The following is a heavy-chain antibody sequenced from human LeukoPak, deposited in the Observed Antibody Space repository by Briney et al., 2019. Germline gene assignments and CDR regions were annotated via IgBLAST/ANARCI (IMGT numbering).Heavy chain of an antibody. CDR3: ARDPGYSSGWFDY. CDR1: GFTFSSYS. D-gene: IGHD6-19*01. J-gene: IGHJ4*02. V-gene: IGHV3-21*01. CDR2: ISASSNFI. Sequence: GGSLRLSCVVSGFTFSSYSMSWVRQAPGKGLEWVSSISASSNFISYADSVKGRFTISRDNAKESLYLQMNSVRAEDTAVYYCARDPGYSSGWFDYWGQGALVTVSS.